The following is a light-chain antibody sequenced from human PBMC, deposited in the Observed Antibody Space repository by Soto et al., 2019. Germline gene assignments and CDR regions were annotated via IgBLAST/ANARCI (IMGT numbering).Light chain of an antibody. CDR1: QSVSSY. Sequence: EIVLTQSPATLSLSPGERATLSCRASQSVSSYLAWYQQKPGQAPRLLIYDASNRSTGIPARFSGSGSGTDFTLTISSLEPEDLAVSYCQQRSNWPSAFGQGTKLEIK. V-gene: IGKV3-11*01. CDR3: QQRSNWPSA. J-gene: IGKJ2*01. CDR2: DAS.